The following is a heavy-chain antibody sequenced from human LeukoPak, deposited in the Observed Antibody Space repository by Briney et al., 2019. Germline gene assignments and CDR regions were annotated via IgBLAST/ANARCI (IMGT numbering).Heavy chain of an antibody. V-gene: IGHV3-30*18. CDR2: ISYDGSNK. CDR3: AKAGYYVNYYYGMDV. D-gene: IGHD3-3*01. Sequence: PGRSLRLSCAASGFTFSSYGMHWVRQAPGKGLEWVAVISYDGSNKYYADSVKGRFTISRDNSKNTLHLQMNSLRAEDTAVYYCAKAGYYVNYYYGMDVWGQGTTVTVSS. CDR1: GFTFSSYG. J-gene: IGHJ6*02.